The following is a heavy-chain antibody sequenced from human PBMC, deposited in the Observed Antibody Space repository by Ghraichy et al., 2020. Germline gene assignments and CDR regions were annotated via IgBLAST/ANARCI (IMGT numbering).Heavy chain of an antibody. Sequence: ETLSLTCTVSGGSITGNPYYWGWIRQPPGKGLEWIGTIFYSGTTYFNPSLKSRLTISIDTSKTQFSLKLSSVTAADSAVYYCAKSDGGNRYYYYGMDVWGQGTTVIVSS. V-gene: IGHV4-39*01. J-gene: IGHJ6*02. CDR3: AKSDGGNRYYYYGMDV. CDR1: GGSITGNPYY. CDR2: IFYSGTT. D-gene: IGHD4-23*01.